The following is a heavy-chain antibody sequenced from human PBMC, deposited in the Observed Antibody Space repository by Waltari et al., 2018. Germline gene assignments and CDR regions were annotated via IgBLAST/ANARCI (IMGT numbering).Heavy chain of an antibody. CDR2: INHSGST. J-gene: IGHJ2*01. CDR3: ARGGGYDYVWGSYGSYWYFDL. V-gene: IGHV4-34*01. CDR1: GRSFSGYY. Sequence: QVQLQQWGAGLLKPSATLSLTCAVYGRSFSGYYWSWIRPPPGQGLEGIGEINHSGSTNYNPALKSRVTISVDTSKNQFSLKLSSVTAADTAVYYCARGGGYDYVWGSYGSYWYFDLWGRGTLVTVSS. D-gene: IGHD3-16*01.